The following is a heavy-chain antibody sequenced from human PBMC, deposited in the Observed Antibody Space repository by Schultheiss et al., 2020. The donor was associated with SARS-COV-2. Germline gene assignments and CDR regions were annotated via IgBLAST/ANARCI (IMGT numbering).Heavy chain of an antibody. CDR3: ARDRGQQLDTDLGY. CDR2: ISVYNGKT. V-gene: IGHV1-18*01. D-gene: IGHD6-13*01. Sequence: ASVKVSCTTSGYTFTSNGISWVRQAPGQGLEWMGWISVYNGKTTYAQKFEGRVTMTTDTSTSTAYMELRSLRSDDTAVYYCARDRGQQLDTDLGYWGQGTLVTVSS. CDR1: GYTFTSNG. J-gene: IGHJ4*02.